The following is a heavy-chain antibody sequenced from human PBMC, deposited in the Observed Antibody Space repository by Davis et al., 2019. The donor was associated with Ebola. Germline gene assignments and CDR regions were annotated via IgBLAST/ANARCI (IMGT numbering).Heavy chain of an antibody. D-gene: IGHD3-10*01. V-gene: IGHV3-73*01. Sequence: GESLKISCAASGFTFSGSAMHWVRQASGKGLEWVGRIRSKANSYATAYAASVKGRFTISRDNSQNTLYLQMNSLRAEDTAVYYCAKEIRGDIDYWGQGTLVTVSS. CDR3: AKEIRGDIDY. CDR1: GFTFSGSA. CDR2: IRSKANSYAT. J-gene: IGHJ4*02.